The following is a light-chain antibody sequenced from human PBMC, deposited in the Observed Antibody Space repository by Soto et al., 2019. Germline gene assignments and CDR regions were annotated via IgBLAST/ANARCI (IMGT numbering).Light chain of an antibody. CDR3: TSWTTSTTMI. Sequence: QSALTQPASVSGSPGRPITITCTGTRSNIGAYNFASWYQQHPGEVPKLMLYDVSIRPSGVSNRFSGSKSGNTASLTISGLQAEDEADYYCTSWTTSTTMIFGGGTKVTVL. CDR1: RSNIGAYNF. J-gene: IGLJ2*01. CDR2: DVS. V-gene: IGLV2-14*03.